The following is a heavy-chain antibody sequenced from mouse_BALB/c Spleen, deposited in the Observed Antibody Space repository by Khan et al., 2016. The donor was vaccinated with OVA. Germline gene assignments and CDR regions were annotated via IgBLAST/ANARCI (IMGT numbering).Heavy chain of an antibody. Sequence: DVKLQESGPDLVEPSQSLSLTCTVTGYSITSDYSWPWIRQFPGNKLEWLGYMHFSGRTNYNPSLKSRISITPDTSKNQFFLQLNSVTTEASATVYCSICDYYGIDHWGQGTTLTVSS. CDR3: SICDYYGIDH. V-gene: IGHV3-1*02. J-gene: IGHJ2*01. CDR2: MHFSGRT. D-gene: IGHD1-1*01. CDR1: GYSITSDYS.